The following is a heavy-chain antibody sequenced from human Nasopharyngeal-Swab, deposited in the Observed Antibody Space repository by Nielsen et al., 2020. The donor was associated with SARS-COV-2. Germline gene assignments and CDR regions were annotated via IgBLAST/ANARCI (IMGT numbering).Heavy chain of an antibody. CDR2: ISYDGSNK. D-gene: IGHD3-22*01. CDR1: GFTFSRYT. Sequence: GSLRLSCAVSGFTFSRYTMHWVRQAPGKGLEWVAVISYDGSNKYYADSVKGRFTISRDLSKNTLYLQMNSLRAEDTAVFYCASTPLDSSGYYYAFHYWGRGTLVTVSS. J-gene: IGHJ4*02. V-gene: IGHV3-30-3*01. CDR3: ASTPLDSSGYYYAFHY.